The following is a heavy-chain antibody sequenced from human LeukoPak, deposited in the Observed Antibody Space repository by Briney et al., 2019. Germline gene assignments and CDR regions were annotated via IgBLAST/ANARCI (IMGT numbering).Heavy chain of an antibody. CDR3: AREGAIAARFDY. D-gene: IGHD6-25*01. CDR2: IYYSGST. J-gene: IGHJ4*02. Sequence: SETLSLTCTVSGGSISSGDYYWSWIRQPPGKGLEWIGYIYYSGSTYYNPSLKSRVTISVDTSKNQFSLKLSSVTAADTAVYYCAREGAIAARFDYWGQGTLVTVSS. CDR1: GGSISSGDYY. V-gene: IGHV4-30-4*08.